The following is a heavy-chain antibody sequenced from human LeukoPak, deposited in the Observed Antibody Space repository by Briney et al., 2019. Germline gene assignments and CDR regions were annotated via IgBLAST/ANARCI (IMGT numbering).Heavy chain of an antibody. CDR2: ISSSSSYI. J-gene: IGHJ6*02. D-gene: IGHD5/OR15-5a*01. V-gene: IGHV3-21*01. CDR3: ARSWLVYYWYYGMDV. Sequence: GSPLRLSVAACGFAFRSNSRNWPRQAPGKGLKWVSSISSSSSYIYYADSVEGRFTISRDNAKNSLYLQMNSLRAEDTAVYYCARSWLVYYWYYGMDVWGQETTVTVSS. CDR1: GFAFRSNS.